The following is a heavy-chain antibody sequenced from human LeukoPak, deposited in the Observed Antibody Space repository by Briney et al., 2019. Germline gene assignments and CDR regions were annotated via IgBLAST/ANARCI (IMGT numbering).Heavy chain of an antibody. CDR3: AREVRGDDFDY. V-gene: IGHV3-21*01. D-gene: IGHD3-10*01. J-gene: IGHJ4*02. Sequence: GGSLRLSCAASGFTFSSYSVNWVRQAPGKGLEWVSSISSSSSYIYYADSVKGRFTISRDNAKNSLYLQMNSLRAEDTAVYYCAREVRGDDFDYWGQGTLLTVSS. CDR1: GFTFSSYS. CDR2: ISSSSSYI.